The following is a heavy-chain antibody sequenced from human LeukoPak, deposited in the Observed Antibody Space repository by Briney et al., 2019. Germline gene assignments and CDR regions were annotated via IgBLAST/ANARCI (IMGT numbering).Heavy chain of an antibody. CDR3: ARADSTWSDF. J-gene: IGHJ4*02. CDR1: GYTFANYG. CDR2: ISGYNGQT. V-gene: IGHV1-18*01. Sequence: ASVKVSCRTSGYTFANYGLNWVRQAPGHGLGWMGWISGYNGQTDLAHHLQGRLTMTTDTSTSTAYMELRSLRSDDTAVYYCARADSTWSDFWGQGTLVTVSA. D-gene: IGHD6-13*01.